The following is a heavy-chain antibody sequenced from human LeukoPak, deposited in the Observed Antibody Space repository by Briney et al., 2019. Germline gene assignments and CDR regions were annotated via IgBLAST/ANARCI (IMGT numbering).Heavy chain of an antibody. D-gene: IGHD2-2*02. V-gene: IGHV3-23*01. CDR1: GFTVSTNS. CDR2: ISGSGGST. CDR3: AKPSRDTSYYMDV. J-gene: IGHJ6*03. Sequence: GGSLRLSCTVSGFTVSTNSWSWVRQAPGKGLEWVSAISGSGGSTYYADSVKGRFTISRDNSKNTLYLQMSSLRAEDTAVYYCAKPSRDTSYYMDVWGKGTTVTISS.